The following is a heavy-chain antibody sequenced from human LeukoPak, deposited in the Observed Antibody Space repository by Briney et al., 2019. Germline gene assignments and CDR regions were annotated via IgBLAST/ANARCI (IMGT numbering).Heavy chain of an antibody. CDR1: GFTCDDYA. CDR2: ISWNSGRI. J-gene: IGHJ6*03. D-gene: IGHD3-9*01. CDR3: AEDSRRPDMLPHYYYSHEDV. V-gene: IGHV3-9*03. Sequence: GRSLRLSCAASGFTCDDYAMHWVRLAPGKGLGWVSGISWNSGRIGYADSVKGRFTISRDNAKNSLYLQMNSLRAEDMALYYFAEDSRRPDMLPHYYYSHEDVGHKGPTVSVS.